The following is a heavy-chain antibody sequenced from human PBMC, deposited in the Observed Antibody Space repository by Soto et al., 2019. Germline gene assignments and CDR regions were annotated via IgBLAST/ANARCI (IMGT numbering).Heavy chain of an antibody. V-gene: IGHV3-30*03. D-gene: IGHD3-16*01. J-gene: IGHJ4*02. CDR1: GFTFSSYG. CDR2: ISCDGSNK. Sequence: QVQLVESGGGVVQPGRSLRLSCAASGFTFSSYGMHWVRQAPGKGLEWVAVISCDGSNKYYADSVKGRFTISRDNSKNALFLQMNSRRAGDRAVFYCAGGGDWGQGTLVTVSS. CDR3: AGGGD.